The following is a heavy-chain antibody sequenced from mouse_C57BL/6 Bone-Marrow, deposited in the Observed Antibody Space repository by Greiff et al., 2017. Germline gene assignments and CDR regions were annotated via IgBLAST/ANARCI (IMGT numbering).Heavy chain of an antibody. CDR2: ISDGGSYT. D-gene: IGHD1-1*01. CDR3: ARTTGDAMDY. Sequence: EVHLVESGGGLVKPGGSLKLSCAASGFTFSSYAMSWVRQTPEKRLEWVATISDGGSYTYYPDNVKGRFTISRDNAKNNLYLQMSHLKSEDTAMYYCARTTGDAMDYWGQGTSVTVSS. CDR1: GFTFSSYA. J-gene: IGHJ4*01. V-gene: IGHV5-4*01.